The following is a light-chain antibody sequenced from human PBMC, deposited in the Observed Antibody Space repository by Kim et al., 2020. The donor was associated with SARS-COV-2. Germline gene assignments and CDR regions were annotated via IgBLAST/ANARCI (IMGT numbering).Light chain of an antibody. V-gene: IGLV3-19*01. CDR3: NSRDSRGNHWV. CDR1: SLRSYY. CDR2: GKN. Sequence: SSELTQDPAVSVALGQTVRITCKGDSLRSYYASWYQQKPGQAPVLVIYGKNNRPSGIPDRFSGSSSGNTASLTITGAQAEDEADYYCNSRDSRGNHWVFG. J-gene: IGLJ3*02.